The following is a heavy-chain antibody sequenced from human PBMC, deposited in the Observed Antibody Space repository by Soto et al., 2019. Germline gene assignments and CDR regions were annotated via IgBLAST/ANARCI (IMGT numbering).Heavy chain of an antibody. V-gene: IGHV3-21*01. CDR3: ARDRDWYFDL. CDR1: GFTLSSFN. D-gene: IGHD3-10*01. CDR2: ISSSSSFI. Sequence: EVQLVESGGGLVKPGGSLRLSCAASGFTLSSFNMNWVRQAPGKGLEWVSSISSSSSFIYQADSVKGRFTISRDNAKDSLYLQMNSLRAEDTAVYYCARDRDWYFDLWGRGSLVTVSS. J-gene: IGHJ2*01.